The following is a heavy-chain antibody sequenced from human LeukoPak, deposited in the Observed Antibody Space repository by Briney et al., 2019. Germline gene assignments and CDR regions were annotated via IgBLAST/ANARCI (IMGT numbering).Heavy chain of an antibody. V-gene: IGHV4-59*01. CDR3: ARVSIAASFDP. CDR1: GGSISSYY. Sequence: PSETLSLTCTVSGGSISSYYWSWIRQPPGKGLEWIGYIYYSGSTNYNPSLKSRVTISVDTSKNQFSLKLSSVTAADTAVYNCARVSIAASFDPWGQGTLVTVSS. D-gene: IGHD6-6*01. J-gene: IGHJ5*02. CDR2: IYYSGST.